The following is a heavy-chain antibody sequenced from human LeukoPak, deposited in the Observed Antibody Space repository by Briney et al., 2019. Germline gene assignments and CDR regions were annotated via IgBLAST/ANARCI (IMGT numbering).Heavy chain of an antibody. Sequence: PSETLSLTCTVSGGSISSSSYSWGWIRQPPGKGLEWIGSIYYSGSTYYNPSLKSRVTISVDTSKNQFSLKLSSVTAADTAVYYCARPSLAAAGWFDPWGQGTLVTVSS. J-gene: IGHJ5*02. CDR2: IYYSGST. CDR3: ARPSLAAAGWFDP. D-gene: IGHD6-13*01. V-gene: IGHV4-39*01. CDR1: GGSISSSSYS.